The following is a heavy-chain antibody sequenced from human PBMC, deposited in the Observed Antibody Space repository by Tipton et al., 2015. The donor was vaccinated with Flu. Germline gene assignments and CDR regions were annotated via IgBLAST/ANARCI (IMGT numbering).Heavy chain of an antibody. CDR3: AREGYGSAAFFDS. CDR1: GVSISSGTHY. J-gene: IGHJ4*02. CDR2: ISNSGGT. Sequence: LSCSVFGVSISSGTHYWSWLRQRPGKGLEWLAYISNSGGTSYTPSLRSRLSISFDTSQNQFSLKVNSVTAADTAVYYCAREGYGSAAFFDSWGQGTWSPSPQ. D-gene: IGHD3-10*01. V-gene: IGHV4-31*03.